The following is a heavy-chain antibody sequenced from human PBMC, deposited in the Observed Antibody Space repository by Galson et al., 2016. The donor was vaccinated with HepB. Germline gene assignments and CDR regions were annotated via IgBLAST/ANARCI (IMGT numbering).Heavy chain of an antibody. Sequence: SLRLSCAASGFTFSRYGMHWVRQAPGKGPEWVALIWRDGNNKYYADSVKGRFTIARDNSQSTLYLQMNSLRAGDTAVYYCYSYGYWGQGTLVTVSS. CDR2: IWRDGNNK. CDR1: GFTFSRYG. CDR3: YSYGY. D-gene: IGHD4-11*01. V-gene: IGHV3-33*01. J-gene: IGHJ4*02.